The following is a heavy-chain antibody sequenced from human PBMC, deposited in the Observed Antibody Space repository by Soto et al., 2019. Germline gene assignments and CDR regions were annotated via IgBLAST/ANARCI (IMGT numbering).Heavy chain of an antibody. J-gene: IGHJ5*02. CDR3: ATDLNYPKEVWFDP. D-gene: IGHD1-7*01. V-gene: IGHV1-69*06. CDR1: GGTFSSYA. CDR2: INPNDGTT. Sequence: SVKVSCKASGGTFSSYAISWVRQAPGQGLEWMGGINPNDGTTNYAQKFQGRVTMTEDTSTDTAYMELSSLRSEDTAVYYCATDLNYPKEVWFDPWGQGTLVTVSS.